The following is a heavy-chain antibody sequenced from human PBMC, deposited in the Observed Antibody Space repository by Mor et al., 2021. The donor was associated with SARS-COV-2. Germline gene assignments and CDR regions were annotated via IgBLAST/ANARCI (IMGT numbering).Heavy chain of an antibody. D-gene: IGHD5-12*01. Sequence: GGSTYYADSVKGRFTISRDNSKNTLYLQMNSLRAEDTAVYYCAKDPMGIVATSGFDYWGQGTLVTVSS. V-gene: IGHV3-23*01. CDR3: AKDPMGIVATSGFDY. J-gene: IGHJ4*02. CDR2: GGST.